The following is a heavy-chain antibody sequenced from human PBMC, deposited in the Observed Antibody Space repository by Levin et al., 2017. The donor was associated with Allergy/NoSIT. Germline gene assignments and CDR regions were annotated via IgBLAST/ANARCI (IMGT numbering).Heavy chain of an antibody. J-gene: IGHJ4*02. CDR3: ASGGDYGDYYFDR. CDR1: GFTFSDYA. V-gene: IGHV3-33*03. Sequence: PGGSLRLSCAASGFTFSDYAMHWVRQTPGKGLDWVAIIWHDGSGEYYAESVKGRFTISRDNSKNSLYLQMNSLRAEDTAMYYCASGGDYGDYYFDRWGRGTLVTVS. D-gene: IGHD4-17*01. CDR2: IWHDGSGE.